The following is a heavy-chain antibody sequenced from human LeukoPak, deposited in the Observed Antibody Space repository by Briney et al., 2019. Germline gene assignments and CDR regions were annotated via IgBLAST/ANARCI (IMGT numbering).Heavy chain of an antibody. CDR3: ADTGIAAAGKFFQH. D-gene: IGHD6-13*01. V-gene: IGHV4-39*01. J-gene: IGHJ1*01. CDR2: IYYSGST. Sequence: SETLSLTCTVSGGSISSSNYFWAWIRQPPGKGLEWIGSIYYSGSTYYNPSLKSRVTISVDTSKNQFSLKLSSVTAADTAVYYCADTGIAAAGKFFQHWGQGTLVTVSS. CDR1: GGSISSSNYF.